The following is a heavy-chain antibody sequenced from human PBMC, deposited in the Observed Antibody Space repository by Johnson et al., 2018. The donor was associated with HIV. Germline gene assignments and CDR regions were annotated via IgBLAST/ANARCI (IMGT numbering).Heavy chain of an antibody. D-gene: IGHD6-6*01. V-gene: IGHV3-11*04. CDR2: IGSGGTTI. CDR3: ARDEWSRSSGDAFDI. Sequence: VQLVESGGGLVQPGGSLRLSCVASGFTFSDYYMSWIRQAPGKGLEWLSYIGSGGTTIYSADSVKGRFTISRDNAMNSLYLQMNSLRPEDTAVYYCARDEWSRSSGDAFDIWGQGTMVTVSS. J-gene: IGHJ3*02. CDR1: GFTFSDYY.